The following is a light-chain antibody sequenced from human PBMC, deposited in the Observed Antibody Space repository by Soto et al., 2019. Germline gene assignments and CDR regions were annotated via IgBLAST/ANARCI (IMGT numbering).Light chain of an antibody. J-gene: IGLJ2*01. CDR3: SSYTNSSTLGVI. V-gene: IGLV2-14*03. CDR1: SSDVGAYNY. CDR2: DVS. Sequence: QSALTQPASVSGSPGQSITISCTGTSSDVGAYNYVSWYQQHPGKAPKLMLYDVSNRPSGVSNRFSGSKSGNTASLTISGLQAEDEADYYCSSYTNSSTLGVIFGGGTKLTVL.